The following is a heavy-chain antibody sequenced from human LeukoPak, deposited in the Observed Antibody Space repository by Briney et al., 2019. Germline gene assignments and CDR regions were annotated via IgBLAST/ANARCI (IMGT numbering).Heavy chain of an antibody. J-gene: IGHJ4*02. Sequence: GGSLRFSCAASGFTFSSYGMHWVRQAPGKGLEWVAYIRYDGVKEYYADSVKGRFTISRDNSKNTLYLEMNSLRAEDTAVYYCAKPSLVYDTSGNFYFDFWGQGTLLTVSS. CDR1: GFTFSSYG. CDR3: AKPSLVYDTSGNFYFDF. D-gene: IGHD3-22*01. CDR2: IRYDGVKE. V-gene: IGHV3-30*02.